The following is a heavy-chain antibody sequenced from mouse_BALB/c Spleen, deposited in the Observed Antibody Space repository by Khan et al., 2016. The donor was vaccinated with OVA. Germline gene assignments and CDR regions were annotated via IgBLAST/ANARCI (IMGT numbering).Heavy chain of an antibody. J-gene: IGHJ3*01. CDR1: GFAFSSYD. CDR2: ISTGGSYT. Sequence: EVQGVESGGGFVKPGGSLKLSCAASGFAFSSYDMSWVRQTPEKRLEWVATISTGGSYTYYPDSVKGRFTISRDIARNTLYLQMRNLRSEDTALYYCARPSYYGNPYFTYWGQGTLVTVSA. V-gene: IGHV5-9*02. CDR3: ARPSYYGNPYFTY. D-gene: IGHD2-1*01.